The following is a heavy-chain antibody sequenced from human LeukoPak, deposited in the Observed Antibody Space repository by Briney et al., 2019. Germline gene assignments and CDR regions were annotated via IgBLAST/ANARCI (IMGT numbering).Heavy chain of an antibody. Sequence: GGSLRLSCAASGFTFSSFAMTWVRQAPGKGLEWVSGFDGNGPNTYYADSVRGRWTISRDNSRNTLYLEMNSLRPEDTAIYYCAKPRTTGLGWAQFDYWGQGSLVAVSS. J-gene: IGHJ4*02. CDR1: GFTFSSFA. CDR2: FDGNGPNT. CDR3: AKPRTTGLGWAQFDY. V-gene: IGHV3-23*01. D-gene: IGHD2-8*02.